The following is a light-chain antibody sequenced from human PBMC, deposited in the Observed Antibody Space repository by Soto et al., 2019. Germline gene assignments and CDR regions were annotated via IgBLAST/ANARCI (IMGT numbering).Light chain of an antibody. J-gene: IGKJ4*01. CDR3: MQSLEVPRT. Sequence: DIVMTQSPLSLSVTPGQPASISCKSSQSLLHSDGKTYWYWYLQRPGQPPQLLMCEVSNRFSGVPDRFSGSGSGTDFTLKISRVAAADAGLYYCMQSLEVPRTVGGGTKVDSK. CDR2: EVS. V-gene: IGKV2D-29*01. CDR1: QSLLHSDGKTY.